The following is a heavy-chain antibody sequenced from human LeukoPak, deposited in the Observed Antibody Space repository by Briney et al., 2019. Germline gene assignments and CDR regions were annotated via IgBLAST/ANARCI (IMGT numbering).Heavy chain of an antibody. V-gene: IGHV3-33*01. CDR2: IWYDGSNK. Sequence: GGSLRLSCAASGFTFSSYGMHWVRQAPGKGLEWVAVIWYDGSNKYYADSVKGRFTISRDDSKNTLYLQMNSLRAEDTAVYYCARGYYRTPHYFDYWGQGTLVTVSS. CDR3: ARGYYRTPHYFDY. J-gene: IGHJ4*02. CDR1: GFTFSSYG. D-gene: IGHD3-10*01.